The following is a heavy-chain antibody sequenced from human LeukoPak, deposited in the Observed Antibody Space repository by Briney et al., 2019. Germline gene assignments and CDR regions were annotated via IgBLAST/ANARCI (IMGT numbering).Heavy chain of an antibody. V-gene: IGHV3-15*01. Sequence: RGSLKLSCAASGFSFSNGWMSWVRQAPGKGLEWVGRIKSKTNGGTTDYAAPVKGRLTISRDDSKNTLYLQMNSLKTEDTAVYYCTTEAIVGATTFDYWGQGTLVTVSS. J-gene: IGHJ4*02. CDR1: GFSFSNGW. CDR3: TTEAIVGATTFDY. CDR2: IKSKTNGGTT. D-gene: IGHD1-26*01.